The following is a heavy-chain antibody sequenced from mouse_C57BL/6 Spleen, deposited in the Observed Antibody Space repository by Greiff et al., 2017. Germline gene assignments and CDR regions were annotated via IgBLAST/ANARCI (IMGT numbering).Heavy chain of an antibody. CDR2: IHPNSGST. Sequence: QVQLQQPGAELVKPGASVKLSCKASGYTFTSYWMHWVKQRPGQGLEWIGMIHPNSGSTNYNEKFKGKATLTVDKSSSHAYMQLSSLASEDSAVYYCANWDEFAYWGQGTLVTVSA. CDR3: ANWDEFAY. CDR1: GYTFTSYW. D-gene: IGHD4-1*01. J-gene: IGHJ3*01. V-gene: IGHV1-64*01.